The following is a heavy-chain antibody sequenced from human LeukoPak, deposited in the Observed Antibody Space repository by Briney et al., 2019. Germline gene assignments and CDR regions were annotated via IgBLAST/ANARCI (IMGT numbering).Heavy chain of an antibody. J-gene: IGHJ4*02. V-gene: IGHV3-64*01. CDR1: GFTFTNYA. D-gene: IGHD6-13*01. CDR3: ARATATGTEMDY. CDR2: ISNNGDIT. Sequence: GGSLRLFCAASGFTFTNYAIHWVRQAPGKGLEYVSAISNNGDITFYANSVKGRFAVSRDNSKNTVFLQMGSLRDEDMAVYYCARATATGTEMDYWGQGTLVTVSS.